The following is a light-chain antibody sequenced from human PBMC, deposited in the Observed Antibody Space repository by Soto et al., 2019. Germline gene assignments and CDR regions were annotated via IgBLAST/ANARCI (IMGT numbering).Light chain of an antibody. CDR2: DVS. CDR3: SSYTSRSTLV. CDR1: SSDVGGYNY. Sequence: QSALTQPASVSGSPGQSITISCTGTSSDVGGYNYVSWYQQHPGKATKLMIYDVSNRPSGVSNRFSGAKSGNTASLTISGLQAEDEADYYCSSYTSRSTLVFATGTKPPS. V-gene: IGLV2-14*01. J-gene: IGLJ1*01.